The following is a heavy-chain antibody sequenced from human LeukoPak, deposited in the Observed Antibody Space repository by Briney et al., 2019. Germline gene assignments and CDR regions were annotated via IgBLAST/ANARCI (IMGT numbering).Heavy chain of an antibody. CDR2: ISSSSSYI. V-gene: IGHV3-21*01. D-gene: IGHD3-9*01. CDR1: GFTFSSYS. J-gene: IGHJ4*02. CDR3: ARDPDYDILTGYRTYYFDY. Sequence: AGGSLRLSCAASGFTFSSYSMNWVRQAPGKGLEWVSSISSSSSYIYYADSVKGRFTISRDNAKNSLYLQMNSLRAEDTAVYYCARDPDYDILTGYRTYYFDYWGQGTLVTVSS.